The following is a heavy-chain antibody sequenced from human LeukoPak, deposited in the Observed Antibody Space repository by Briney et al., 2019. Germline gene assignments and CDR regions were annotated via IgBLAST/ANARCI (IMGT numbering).Heavy chain of an antibody. D-gene: IGHD2-15*01. CDR2: INPNSGGT. CDR1: GYTFTGYY. CDR3: ARDRQDCSGGSCYSSYFDY. J-gene: IGHJ4*02. V-gene: IGHV1-2*02. Sequence: AAVKGTCKASGYTFTGYYMHWVRQAPGQGLEWMGWINPNSGGTNYAQKFQGRVTMTRDTSISTAYMELSRLRSDDTAVYYCARDRQDCSGGSCYSSYFDYWGQGTLVTASS.